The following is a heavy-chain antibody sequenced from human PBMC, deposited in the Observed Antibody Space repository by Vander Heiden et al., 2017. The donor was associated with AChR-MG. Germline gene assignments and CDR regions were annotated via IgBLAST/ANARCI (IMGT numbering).Heavy chain of an antibody. J-gene: IGHJ4*02. CDR3: TTEGDVVVDYGDYGGLDY. CDR2: IKSRTDGGTT. CDR1: GFPFSNAR. V-gene: IGHV3-15*01. Sequence: EVQLVESGRGVVKPGGSRRLSCAASGFPFSNARLIGVRQARGKGLEWVGRIKSRTDGGTTDYAAPVKGRFTISRDDSKNTLYLQMNSLKTEDTAVYYCTTEGDVVVDYGDYGGLDYWGQGTLVTVSS. D-gene: IGHD4-17*01.